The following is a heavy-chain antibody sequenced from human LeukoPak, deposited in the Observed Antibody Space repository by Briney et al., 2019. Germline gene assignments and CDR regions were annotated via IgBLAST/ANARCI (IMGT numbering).Heavy chain of an antibody. CDR3: ARAPLQVGEAAAGPNYYYGMDV. V-gene: IGHV1-18*01. CDR2: ISAYNGNT. CDR1: GYTFTSYG. J-gene: IGHJ6*02. Sequence: ASVKVSCKASGYTFTSYGISWVRQAPGQGLEWMGWISAYNGNTNYAQKLQGRVTMTTDTSTSTAYMELRSLRSDDTAVYYCARAPLQVGEAAAGPNYYYGMDVWGQGTTVTVSS. D-gene: IGHD6-13*01.